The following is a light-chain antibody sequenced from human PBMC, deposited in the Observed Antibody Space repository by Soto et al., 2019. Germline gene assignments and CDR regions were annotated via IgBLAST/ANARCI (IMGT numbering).Light chain of an antibody. V-gene: IGKV3-11*01. J-gene: IGKJ2*01. CDR3: QQRNRLLPT. CDR1: QSVSNY. CDR2: EAS. Sequence: EIVLTQSPATLSLSPGERATLSCRASQSVSNYLAWYQQKPGQAPRLLIYEASKRATSIPARFSGSGSVTDFPLTIICVGPVDWAVYFCQQRNRLLPTFGQGTKLDIK.